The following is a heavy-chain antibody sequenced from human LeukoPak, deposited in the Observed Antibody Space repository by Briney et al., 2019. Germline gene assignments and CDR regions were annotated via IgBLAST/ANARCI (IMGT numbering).Heavy chain of an antibody. J-gene: IGHJ3*02. CDR2: IYSGGST. CDR3: ARPFDAFDI. V-gene: IGHV3-66*04. CDR1: GFTFNSYA. Sequence: GGSLRLSCAASGFTFNSYAMTWVRQAPGKGLEWVSVIYSGGSTYYADSVKGRFTISRDNSKNTLYLQMNSLRAEDTAVYYCARPFDAFDIWGQGTMVTVSS.